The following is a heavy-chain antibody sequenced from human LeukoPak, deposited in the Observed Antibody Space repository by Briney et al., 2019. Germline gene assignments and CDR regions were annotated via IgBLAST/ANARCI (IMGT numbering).Heavy chain of an antibody. D-gene: IGHD6-6*01. J-gene: IGHJ6*03. Sequence: ASVKVSCKASGYTFTVYYLHWVRQAPGQGLEWVGWINPNSGGTDYAQKFQGRVTMTRDTSISTAYMELTSLRSDGTAVYYCARGDLVRGYYYMDVWGKGTTVTVSS. V-gene: IGHV1-2*02. CDR1: GYTFTVYY. CDR2: INPNSGGT. CDR3: ARGDLVRGYYYMDV.